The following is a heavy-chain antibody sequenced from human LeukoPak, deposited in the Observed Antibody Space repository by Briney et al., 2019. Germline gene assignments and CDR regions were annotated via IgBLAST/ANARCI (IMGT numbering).Heavy chain of an antibody. CDR1: GGSISSGGHY. V-gene: IGHV4-31*03. D-gene: IGHD6-13*01. J-gene: IGHJ4*02. CDR2: IYDSRFT. CDR3: AGGFDSSKVAY. Sequence: PSQTLSLTCTVSGGSISSGGHYWTWIRQHPGKGLEWIGSIYDSRFTYYRPSLKSRVSISVDSSENPLSLQLNSVTAADTAVYYCAGGFDSSKVAYWGQGTLVTVSS.